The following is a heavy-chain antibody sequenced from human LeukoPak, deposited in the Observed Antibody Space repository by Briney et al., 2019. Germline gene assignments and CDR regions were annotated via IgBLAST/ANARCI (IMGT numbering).Heavy chain of an antibody. D-gene: IGHD2-21*02. CDR2: ISGSGGST. Sequence: GGSLRLSCAASGFTFSSYAMSWVRQAPGKGLEWVSAISGSGGSTYYADSVKGRFTISRDNSKNTLYLQMNSLRAEDTAVYYCGKDGGGAYCGGDCYSEFDYWGQGTLVTVSS. CDR1: GFTFSSYA. V-gene: IGHV3-23*01. J-gene: IGHJ4*02. CDR3: GKDGGGAYCGGDCYSEFDY.